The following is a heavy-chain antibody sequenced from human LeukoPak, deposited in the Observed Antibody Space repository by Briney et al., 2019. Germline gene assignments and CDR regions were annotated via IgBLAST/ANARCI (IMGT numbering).Heavy chain of an antibody. Sequence: ASVKVSCKASGYTFTSYGISWVRQAPGQGLEWMGWISAYSGNTNYAQKLQGRVTMTTDTSTSTAYMELRSLRSDDTAVYYCARGVKRSSWYPDWYFDLWGRGTLVTVSS. J-gene: IGHJ2*01. CDR3: ARGVKRSSWYPDWYFDL. V-gene: IGHV1-18*01. CDR1: GYTFTSYG. D-gene: IGHD6-13*01. CDR2: ISAYSGNT.